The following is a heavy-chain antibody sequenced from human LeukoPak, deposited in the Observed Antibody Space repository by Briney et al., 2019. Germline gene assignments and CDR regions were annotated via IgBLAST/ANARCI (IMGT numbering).Heavy chain of an antibody. D-gene: IGHD3-22*01. CDR2: IYSGGST. CDR3: ARDWSHDSSGHYYYYGMDV. J-gene: IGHJ6*02. CDR1: GFTFSSYA. Sequence: GGSLRLSCAASGFTFSSYAMSWVRQAPGKGLEWVSVIYSGGSTYYADSVKGRLTISRDNSKNTLYLQMNSLRAEDTAVYYCARDWSHDSSGHYYYYGMDVWGQGTTVTVSS. V-gene: IGHV3-66*01.